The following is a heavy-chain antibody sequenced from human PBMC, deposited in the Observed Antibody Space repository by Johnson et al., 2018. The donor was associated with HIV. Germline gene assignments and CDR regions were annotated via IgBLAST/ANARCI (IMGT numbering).Heavy chain of an antibody. CDR2: IGTTGVT. D-gene: IGHD1-26*01. CDR3: ARDFLRGIVGATGAFDI. Sequence: VQLVESGGGVVRPGGSLRLSCAASGFTFDDYGMRWVRQATGTGLEWVSSIGTTGVTYYPAAVKGRFTISRDNAKTTLYLQMNSLRAEDMAVYYCARDFLRGIVGATGAFDIWGQGTMVTVSS. CDR1: GFTFDDYG. V-gene: IGHV3-13*01. J-gene: IGHJ3*02.